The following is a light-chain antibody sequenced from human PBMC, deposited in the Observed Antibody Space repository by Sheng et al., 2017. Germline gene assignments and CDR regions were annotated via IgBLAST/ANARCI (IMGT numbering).Light chain of an antibody. Sequence: SYDLTQPPSVSVSPGQTASITCSGDKLGDIFTYWYQQKPGQSPVLVIYQDDKRPSGIPERFSGSNSGNTATLTISGTQAMDEADYYCQAWDSSTVLFGGGTKADRP. CDR1: KLGDIF. CDR2: QDD. CDR3: QAWDSSTVL. V-gene: IGLV3-1*01. J-gene: IGLJ2*01.